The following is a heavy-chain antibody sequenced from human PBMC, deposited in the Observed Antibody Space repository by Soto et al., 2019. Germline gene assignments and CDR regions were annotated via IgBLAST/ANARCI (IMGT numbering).Heavy chain of an antibody. D-gene: IGHD6-25*01. CDR3: AKFFVETGGSSGWPWTFHY. CDR1: GFTFSSYA. V-gene: IGHV3-23*01. CDR2: ISGSGGTT. Sequence: EVQLLESGGGLVLPGRSLRLSCAASGFTFSSYAMSWVRQAPGKGLEWVSAISGSGGTTYYAASVKGRFTISRDNSKNTLFLQTNSLRAEDTAVYFCAKFFVETGGSSGWPWTFHYWGQGTLVTVSS. J-gene: IGHJ4*02.